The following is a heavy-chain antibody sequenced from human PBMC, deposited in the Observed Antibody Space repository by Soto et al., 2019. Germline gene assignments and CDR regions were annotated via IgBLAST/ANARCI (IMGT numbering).Heavy chain of an antibody. CDR3: ARARSGYDFWFDP. Sequence: SETLSFTCSVSGGAISSSNWWSWVRQPPGKGLEWIGEIYHSGSTNYNPSLKSRVTISVDKSKNQFSLKLSSVTAADTAVYYCARARSGYDFWFDPWGQGTLVTVS. J-gene: IGHJ5*02. CDR2: IYHSGST. V-gene: IGHV4-4*02. D-gene: IGHD5-12*01. CDR1: GGAISSSNW.